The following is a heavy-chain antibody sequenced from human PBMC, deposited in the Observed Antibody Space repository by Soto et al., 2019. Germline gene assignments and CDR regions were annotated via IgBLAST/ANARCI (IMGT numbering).Heavy chain of an antibody. V-gene: IGHV3-30*03. CDR2: ISYDGSNK. CDR1: GFTFSSYG. J-gene: IGHJ4*02. Sequence: GGSLRLSCAASGFTFSSYGMHWVRQAPGKGLEWVAVISYDGSNKYYADSVKGRFTISRDNSRNSLFLQMNSLRAEDTAVYYCARDPESGAYWGPGTLVTVSS. CDR3: ARDPESGAY. D-gene: IGHD3-10*01.